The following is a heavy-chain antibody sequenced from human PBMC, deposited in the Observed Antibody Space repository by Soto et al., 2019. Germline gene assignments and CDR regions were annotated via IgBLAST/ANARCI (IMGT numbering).Heavy chain of an antibody. CDR1: GGSISSSSYY. CDR2: IYYSGST. CDR3: ARQPYSSSWYRFDP. Sequence: SETLSLTCTVSGGSISSSSYYWGWIRQPPGKGLEWIGSIYYSGSTYYNPSLKSRVTISVDTSKNQFSLKLSSVTAADTAVYYCARQPYSSSWYRFDPWGQGTLVTVSS. D-gene: IGHD6-13*01. V-gene: IGHV4-39*01. J-gene: IGHJ5*02.